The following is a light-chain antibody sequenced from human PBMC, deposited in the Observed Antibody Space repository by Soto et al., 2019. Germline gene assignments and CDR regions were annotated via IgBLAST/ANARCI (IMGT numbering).Light chain of an antibody. Sequence: QSVLTQPRSVSGSPGQSVTLSCTGTSSDIGNYDYVSWYQQHPGMAPKLIIYDVSKRPSGVPDRFSGSKSGNTASLTISGLQAEDEADYYCCSYAGSYIPYVFGTGTKVT. J-gene: IGLJ1*01. V-gene: IGLV2-11*01. CDR2: DVS. CDR3: CSYAGSYIPYV. CDR1: SSDIGNYDY.